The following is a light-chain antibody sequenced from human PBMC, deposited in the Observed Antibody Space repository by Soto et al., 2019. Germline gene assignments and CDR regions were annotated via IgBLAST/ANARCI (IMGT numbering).Light chain of an antibody. J-gene: IGKJ1*01. Sequence: DIQMTQYPSTLSGSVGDRVTITCRASQTISSWLAWYQQKPGKAPKLLIYKASTLKSGVPSRFSGSGSGTEFTLTISSLQPDDFAPYYCQHYNSYSEAFGQGTKADI. CDR3: QHYNSYSEA. CDR2: KAS. V-gene: IGKV1-5*03. CDR1: QTISSW.